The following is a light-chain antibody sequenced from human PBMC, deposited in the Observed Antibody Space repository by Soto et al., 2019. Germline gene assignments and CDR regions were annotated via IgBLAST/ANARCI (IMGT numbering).Light chain of an antibody. CDR2: AAS. CDR1: QSISSY. J-gene: IGKJ1*01. V-gene: IGKV1-39*01. Sequence: DIPMTQSPSSLSASVGDRFTITCRASQSISSYLNWYQQKPGKAPKLLIYAASSLQSGVPSRFSGSGSGTDCTLTISSLQPEDFATYYCQQSYSTPWTFGQGTKVEIK. CDR3: QQSYSTPWT.